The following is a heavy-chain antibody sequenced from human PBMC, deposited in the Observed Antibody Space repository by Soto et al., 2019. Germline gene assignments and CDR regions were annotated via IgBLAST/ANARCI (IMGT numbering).Heavy chain of an antibody. CDR1: GFTFSSYD. J-gene: IGHJ4*02. Sequence: PGGSLRLSCSASGFTFSSYDIHWVRQAPGKGLEYVSSISSDVSTYYAVSVKGRFTISRDNSRNTLYLRMSSLRAEDTAVYYCVKTPGYYYDSTTYYYVWGQGTLVTVSS. D-gene: IGHD3-22*01. V-gene: IGHV3-64D*06. CDR3: VKTPGYYYDSTTYYYV. CDR2: ISSDVST.